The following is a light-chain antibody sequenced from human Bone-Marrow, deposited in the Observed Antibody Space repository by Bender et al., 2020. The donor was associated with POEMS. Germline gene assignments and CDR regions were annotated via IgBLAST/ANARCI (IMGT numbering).Light chain of an antibody. CDR2: QDN. CDR1: DLGHKY. J-gene: IGLJ2*01. V-gene: IGLV3-1*01. Sequence: SYDLTQPPSVSVSPGQTASITCSGDDLGHKYACWYQQKPGQSPVLVIYQDNRRPSGIAERFSGSNSGNTATLTISGTQAMDEADYYCQAWDSRTASVVFGGGTKLTVL. CDR3: QAWDSRTASVV.